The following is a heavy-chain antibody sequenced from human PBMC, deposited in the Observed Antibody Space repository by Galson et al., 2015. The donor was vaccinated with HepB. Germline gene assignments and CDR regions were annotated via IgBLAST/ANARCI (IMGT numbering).Heavy chain of an antibody. CDR2: ISSSSSYI. CDR1: GFTFSSYS. CDR3: AREESVDSNWEGTFDY. J-gene: IGHJ4*02. V-gene: IGHV3-21*01. D-gene: IGHD7-27*01. Sequence: SLRLSCAASGFTFSSYSMNWVRQAPGKGLEWVSSISSSSSYIYYADSVKGRFTISRDNAKNSLYLQMNSLRAEDTAVYYCAREESVDSNWEGTFDYWGQGTLVTVSS.